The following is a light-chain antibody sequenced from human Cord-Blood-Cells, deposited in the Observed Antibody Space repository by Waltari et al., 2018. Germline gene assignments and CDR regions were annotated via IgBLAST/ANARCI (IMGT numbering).Light chain of an antibody. J-gene: IGKJ2*01. CDR3: QQSYSTPYT. V-gene: IGKV1-39*01. Sequence: DIQRTQPPPSLFASVGARVTITCRASQSISSYLDWYQQKPGKAPKLLIYAASSLQSGVPSRFSGSGSGTDFTLTISSLQPEDFATYYCQQSYSTPYTFGQGTKLEIK. CDR1: QSISSY. CDR2: AAS.